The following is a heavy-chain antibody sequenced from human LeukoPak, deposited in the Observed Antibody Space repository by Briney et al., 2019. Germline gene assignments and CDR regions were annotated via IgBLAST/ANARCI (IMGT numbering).Heavy chain of an antibody. CDR1: GFTFSDHF. D-gene: IGHD6-19*01. V-gene: IGHV3-72*01. Sequence: GGSLRLSCAVSGFTFSDHFLDWVRQAPGKGLEWVGRSRNKAKSYTTGYAASVKGRFTISRDDSKNSLYLQMNSLKTEDTAVYYCVRVGSVAGSDYLDYWGQGTLVTVSS. J-gene: IGHJ4*02. CDR2: SRNKAKSYTT. CDR3: VRVGSVAGSDYLDY.